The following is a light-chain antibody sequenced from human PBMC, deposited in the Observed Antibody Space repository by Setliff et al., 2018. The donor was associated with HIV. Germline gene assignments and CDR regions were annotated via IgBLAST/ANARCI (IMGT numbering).Light chain of an antibody. Sequence: QSALTQPASVSGSPGQSITISCSGTSDDIGAYHYVSWYQQHPGKAPKLILYDVSNRPSGVPHRFSGSKSGNTASLTISGLQAEDEADYYCSSYGDSPYVFGTGTKV. CDR2: DVS. J-gene: IGLJ1*01. CDR1: SDDIGAYHY. V-gene: IGLV2-14*03. CDR3: SSYGDSPYV.